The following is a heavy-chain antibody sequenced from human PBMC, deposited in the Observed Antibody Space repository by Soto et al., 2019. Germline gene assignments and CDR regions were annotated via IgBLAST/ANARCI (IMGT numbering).Heavy chain of an antibody. CDR1: GFTFSTSA. D-gene: IGHD7-27*01. V-gene: IGHV3-23*01. CDR3: ARGLWGIEVTQAFDI. CDR2: ISGSGGST. Sequence: EVQLLESGGGLVQPGGSLRLSCAASGFTFSTSAMTWVRQAPGKGLEWVSTISGSGGSTFYTDSVKGRFTISRDNFRNTLYMEMNSLRADDTAIYYCARGLWGIEVTQAFDIWGQGTMVTVSS. J-gene: IGHJ3*02.